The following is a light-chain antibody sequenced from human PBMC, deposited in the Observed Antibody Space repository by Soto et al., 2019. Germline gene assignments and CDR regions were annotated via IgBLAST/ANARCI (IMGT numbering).Light chain of an antibody. CDR3: CSYADGSIYF. Sequence: QSALTQPASVSGSPGQSITISCTGTSRDVGAYDYVSWYLQYPDKAPQLLIYYVDHRPSGVSSRFSGSKSGNTASLTISGLQAEDEGDYYCCSYADGSIYFFGTGTKVNVL. V-gene: IGLV2-14*03. J-gene: IGLJ1*01. CDR2: YVD. CDR1: SRDVGAYDY.